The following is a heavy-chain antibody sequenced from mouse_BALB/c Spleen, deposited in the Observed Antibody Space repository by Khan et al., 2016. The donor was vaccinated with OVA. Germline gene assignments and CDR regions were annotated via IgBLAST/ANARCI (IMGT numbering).Heavy chain of an antibody. CDR1: GYAFSNYW. J-gene: IGHJ3*01. Sequence: QVQLKESGAELVRPGSSVKISCKASGYAFSNYWMNWVKQRPGQGLEWIGQIYPGDGDTSFNGKFRGKATLTADKSSSTAYMQLSSLTSEDSAVYFCARSGYDYFAYWGQETLVTVSA. CDR3: ARSGYDYFAY. D-gene: IGHD2-14*01. CDR2: IYPGDGDT. V-gene: IGHV1-80*01.